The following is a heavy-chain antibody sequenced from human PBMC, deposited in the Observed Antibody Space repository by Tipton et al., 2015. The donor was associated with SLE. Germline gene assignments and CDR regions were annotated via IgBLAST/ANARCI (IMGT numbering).Heavy chain of an antibody. D-gene: IGHD2-2*01. CDR3: AREVVVVPAAITPYYYYGMDV. J-gene: IGHJ6*02. V-gene: IGHV3-21*01. CDR1: GFTFSSYS. CDR2: ISSSSSYI. Sequence: SLRLSCAASGFTFSSYSMNWVRQAPGKGLEWVSSISSSSSYIYYADSVKGRFTISRDNAKNSLYLQMNSLRAEDTAVYYCAREVVVVPAAITPYYYYGMDVWGQGTTVTVSS.